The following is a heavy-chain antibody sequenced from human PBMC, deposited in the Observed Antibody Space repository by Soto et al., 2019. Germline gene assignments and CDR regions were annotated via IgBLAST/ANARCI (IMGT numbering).Heavy chain of an antibody. CDR2: IPYDGTNE. D-gene: IGHD3-22*01. Sequence: QEQLVESGGGVVQPGRSLRLACATSGFSFSTYGMHWVRQAPGKGLEWVALIPYDGTNEYYADSVTGRFTISRDNSKYTLYLQMNSLRPEDTAVYFCAKDRGSGYYGSIDYWGQGTLVTVSS. CDR1: GFSFSTYG. J-gene: IGHJ4*02. CDR3: AKDRGSGYYGSIDY. V-gene: IGHV3-30*18.